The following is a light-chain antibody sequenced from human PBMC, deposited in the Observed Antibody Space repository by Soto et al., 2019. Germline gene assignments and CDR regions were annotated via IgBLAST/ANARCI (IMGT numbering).Light chain of an antibody. J-gene: IGKJ4*01. V-gene: IGKV3-15*01. CDR1: QSVSSH. CDR3: QQNKNVTPPIT. Sequence: EIVMTQSPDTLSLSPGERATLSCRASQSVSSHLAWYQQKPGQAPRLLIYDASTRATGIPARFSGSGSGTEITLTISSLQSEDFEFYYCQQNKNVTPPITFGGGTKVEIK. CDR2: DAS.